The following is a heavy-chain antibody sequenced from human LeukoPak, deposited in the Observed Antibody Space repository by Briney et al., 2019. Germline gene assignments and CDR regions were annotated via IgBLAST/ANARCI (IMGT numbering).Heavy chain of an antibody. Sequence: SQTLSLTCTVSGGSISSADYFWTWIRQSPGKGLEWIENIYYSGSTHYNPSLKSRVTMPVDTSKNQFSLRLTSVTAADTAVYYCATDVVVVPRRYYYMDVWGKGTTVTVSS. CDR2: IYYSGST. D-gene: IGHD2-2*01. V-gene: IGHV4-30-4*08. J-gene: IGHJ6*03. CDR3: ATDVVVVPRRYYYMDV. CDR1: GGSISSADYF.